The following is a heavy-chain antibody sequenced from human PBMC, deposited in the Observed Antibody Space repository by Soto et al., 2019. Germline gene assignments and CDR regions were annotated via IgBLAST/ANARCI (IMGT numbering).Heavy chain of an antibody. CDR1: TGSFSRYY. V-gene: IGHV4-34*01. CDR3: ARGGSSDWQVALDI. D-gene: IGHD6-19*01. CDR2: IKHTGSS. Sequence: SETPALSSAVDTGSFSRYYLNWIRQSPGKGLEWIGKIKHTGSSSYNPSLRSRVSFSLDMSKNQFSLVLRSVTAADTAVYYCARGGSSDWQVALDIWGQGTKVTVSS. J-gene: IGHJ3*02.